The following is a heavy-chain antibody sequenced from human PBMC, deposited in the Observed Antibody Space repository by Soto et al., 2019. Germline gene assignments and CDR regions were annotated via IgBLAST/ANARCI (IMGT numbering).Heavy chain of an antibody. V-gene: IGHV4-39*01. CDR1: DVSISGSRFH. J-gene: IGHJ5*02. D-gene: IGHD5-18*01. CDR3: APPVYVDTSMGIQVNWFDP. Sequence: PSGTLSLTCTVSDVSISGSRFHWGWIRQPPGKGLEWIGSVYYSGSTYYNPSLKSRVTISVDASKNQFSLKLTSVTAADTAVYHCAPPVYVDTSMGIQVNWFDPWGQGTPVTVSS. CDR2: VYYSGST.